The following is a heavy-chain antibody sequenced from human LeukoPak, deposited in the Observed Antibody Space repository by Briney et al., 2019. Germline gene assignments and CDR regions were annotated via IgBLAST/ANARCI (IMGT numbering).Heavy chain of an antibody. CDR1: GFTFSSYS. CDR3: ARGSYYYDSSGYYHFDY. CDR2: ISSSSSTM. J-gene: IGHJ4*02. D-gene: IGHD3-22*01. Sequence: GGSLRLSCAASGFTFSSYSMNWVRQAPGKGLEWVSYISSSSSTMYYADSVKGRFTISRDNAKNSLYLQMNSLRAEDTAVYYCARGSYYYDSSGYYHFDYWGQGTLVTVSS. V-gene: IGHV3-48*01.